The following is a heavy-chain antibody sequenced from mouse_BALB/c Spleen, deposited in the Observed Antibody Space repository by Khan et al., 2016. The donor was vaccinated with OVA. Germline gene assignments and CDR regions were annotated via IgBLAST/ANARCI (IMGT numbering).Heavy chain of an antibody. J-gene: IGHJ3*01. CDR2: IDPFNGGA. CDR1: GYSFSTYY. V-gene: IGHV1S135*01. D-gene: IGHD1-1*01. Sequence: IQLVPSGPELMKPGASVKISCKASGYSFSTYYIHWVTRSHGKTLEWIGYIDPFNGGATYNQKFKGKATLTVDKSSSTAYMHLTSLTSEDSAVYYCARHSSTSWFAYWGQGTLVTVSA. CDR3: ARHSSTSWFAY.